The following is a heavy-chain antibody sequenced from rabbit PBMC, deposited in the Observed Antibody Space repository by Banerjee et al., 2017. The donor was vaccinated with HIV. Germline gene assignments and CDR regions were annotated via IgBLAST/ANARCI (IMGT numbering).Heavy chain of an antibody. Sequence: QSLEESGGDLVKPGASLILTCTASGFSFSSGYDMCWVRQAPGKGLEWIACINTSSGNTVDAGRAKGRFTISKTTAATVTLQMTGLTAADKARYFCARDLAGVIGRNFNLWGPGTLVTVS. CDR1: GFSFSSGYD. J-gene: IGHJ4*01. D-gene: IGHD4-1*01. V-gene: IGHV1S40*01. CDR2: INTSSGNT. CDR3: ARDLAGVIGRNFNL.